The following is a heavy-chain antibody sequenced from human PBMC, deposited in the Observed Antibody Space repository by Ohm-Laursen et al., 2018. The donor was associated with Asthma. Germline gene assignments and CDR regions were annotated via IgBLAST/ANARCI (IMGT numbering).Heavy chain of an antibody. V-gene: IGHV3-30*18. CDR1: GFTFSSYG. CDR2: ISYDGSNK. CDR3: AKAKKDY. Sequence: SLRLSCTASGFTFSSYGMHWVRQAPGKGLEWVAVISYDGSNKYYADSVKGRFTISRDNSKNTLYLQMNSLRAEDTAVYYCAKAKKDYWGQGTLVTVSS. J-gene: IGHJ4*02.